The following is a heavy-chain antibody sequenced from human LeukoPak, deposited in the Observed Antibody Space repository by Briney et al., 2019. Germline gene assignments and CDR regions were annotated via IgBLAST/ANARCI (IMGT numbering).Heavy chain of an antibody. Sequence: SETLSLTCTVSGYSINSGYYWGWIRQPPGKGLEWIAIIYHSGSTNYNPSLKSRVTISVDKSKNQFSLKLTSVTAADTAVYYCAREDYDDSGAWYFDLWGRGTLVIVSS. J-gene: IGHJ2*01. V-gene: IGHV4-38-2*02. D-gene: IGHD3-3*01. CDR2: IYHSGST. CDR3: AREDYDDSGAWYFDL. CDR1: GYSINSGYY.